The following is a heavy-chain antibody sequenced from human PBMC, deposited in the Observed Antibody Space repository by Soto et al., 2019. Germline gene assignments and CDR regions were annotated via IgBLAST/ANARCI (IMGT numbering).Heavy chain of an antibody. Sequence: ASVKVSCKASGYTFTSYAMHWVRQAPGQRLEWMGWINAGNGNTKYSQKFQGRVTITRDTSASTAYMELSSLRSEDTAVYYCARVVVAARGYNWFDPWGQGTLVTVSS. CDR3: ARVVVAARGYNWFDP. CDR2: INAGNGNT. CDR1: GYTFTSYA. J-gene: IGHJ5*02. V-gene: IGHV1-3*01. D-gene: IGHD2-15*01.